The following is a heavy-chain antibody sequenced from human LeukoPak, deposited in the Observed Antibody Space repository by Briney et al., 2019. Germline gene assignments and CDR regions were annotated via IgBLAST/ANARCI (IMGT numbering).Heavy chain of an antibody. CDR2: ISSSSSYI. D-gene: IGHD3-22*01. Sequence: PGGSLTLSCAAAGSSLSDYTMNWVRQAPGKGLEWVSSISSSSSYIYYADSVKGRFTISRDNAKNSLDLQLNSLRAEDSAVYYDSSGFDYWGQGTLVTASS. CDR1: GSSLSDYT. V-gene: IGHV3-21*01. J-gene: IGHJ4*02. CDR3: SSGFDY.